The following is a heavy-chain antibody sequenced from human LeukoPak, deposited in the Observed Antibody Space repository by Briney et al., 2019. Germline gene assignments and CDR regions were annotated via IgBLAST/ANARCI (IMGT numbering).Heavy chain of an antibody. J-gene: IGHJ4*02. CDR2: IGGSDGVT. Sequence: GGSLRLSCAASGFTFSNYAMVWVRRAPGKGLEWVSSIGGSDGVTYYADSVKGRFATSRDNSRNTFFLQMNSLRAEDTAIYYCARWFGEPPNFDSWGRGTLVTVSS. CDR1: GFTFSNYA. V-gene: IGHV3-23*01. D-gene: IGHD3-10*01. CDR3: ARWFGEPPNFDS.